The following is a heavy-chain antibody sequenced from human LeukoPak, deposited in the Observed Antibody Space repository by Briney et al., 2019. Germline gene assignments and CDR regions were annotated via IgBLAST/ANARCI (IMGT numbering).Heavy chain of an antibody. V-gene: IGHV1-24*01. D-gene: IGHD6-19*01. Sequence: ASVNDSFKVSGYTHTELPMHWVRQAPGKGVEWMVGFDPEDGETIYAQKFEGRVTMTEDTSTDTAYMDLSSLRSEDSAVYYCATGSFKAGYCDYWGQGTLVTVSS. CDR1: GYTHTELP. J-gene: IGHJ4*02. CDR2: FDPEDGET. CDR3: ATGSFKAGYCDY.